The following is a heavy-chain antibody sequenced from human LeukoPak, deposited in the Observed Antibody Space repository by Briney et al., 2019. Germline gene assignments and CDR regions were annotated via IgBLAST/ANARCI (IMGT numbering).Heavy chain of an antibody. CDR3: ARGGGSRDGLTTSFDY. D-gene: IGHD5-24*01. Sequence: PGGSLRLSCAASGFTFGSYSMDWVRQAPTKGLEWVSSIYSSGRYIYYADSVKGRFTISRDNAKNSLYLQMKSLRAEDTAVYYCARGGGSRDGLTTSFDYWGQGTVVTVSS. J-gene: IGHJ4*02. V-gene: IGHV3-21*01. CDR2: IYSSGRYI. CDR1: GFTFGSYS.